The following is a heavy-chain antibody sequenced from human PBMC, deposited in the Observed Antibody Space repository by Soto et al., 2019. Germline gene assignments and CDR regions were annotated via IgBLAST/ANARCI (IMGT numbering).Heavy chain of an antibody. Sequence: QVQLQESGPGLVKPSETLSLTCTVSGGSISSYYWSWIRQPPGKGLEWIGYIYYSGSTNYNPSLKSRVTISVDTSKNQFSLKLSSVTAADTAVYYCARQEGYCSGGSCYSYFDYWGQGTLVTVSS. J-gene: IGHJ4*02. CDR1: GGSISSYY. CDR3: ARQEGYCSGGSCYSYFDY. CDR2: IYYSGST. D-gene: IGHD2-15*01. V-gene: IGHV4-59*08.